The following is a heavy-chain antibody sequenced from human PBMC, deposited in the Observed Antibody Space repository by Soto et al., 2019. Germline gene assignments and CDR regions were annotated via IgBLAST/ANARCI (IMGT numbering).Heavy chain of an antibody. V-gene: IGHV5-51*01. CDR3: ARHVGYDFWSGYPVYYYMDV. CDR1: GYSFTSYW. J-gene: IGHJ6*03. Sequence: EVQLVQSGAEVKKPGESLKISCKGSGYSFTSYWIGWVRQMPGKGLEWMGIIYPGDSDTRYSPSFQGQVTISADKSISTAYLQWSSLKASDTAMYYCARHVGYDFWSGYPVYYYMDVWGKGTTVTVSS. CDR2: IYPGDSDT. D-gene: IGHD3-3*01.